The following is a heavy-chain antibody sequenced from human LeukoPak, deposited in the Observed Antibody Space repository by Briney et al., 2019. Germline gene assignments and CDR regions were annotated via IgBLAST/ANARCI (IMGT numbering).Heavy chain of an antibody. J-gene: IGHJ4*02. V-gene: IGHV3-23*01. CDR2: ISGSGGST. CDR1: GFTFSSYA. Sequence: GGSLRLSCAASGFTFSSYAMSWVRQAPGKGLEWVSAISGSGGSTYYADYVKGRFTISRDNSKNTLYLQMNSLRAEDTAVYYCAKGGYCSGGSCYYFDYWGQGTLVTVSS. CDR3: AKGGYCSGGSCYYFDY. D-gene: IGHD2-15*01.